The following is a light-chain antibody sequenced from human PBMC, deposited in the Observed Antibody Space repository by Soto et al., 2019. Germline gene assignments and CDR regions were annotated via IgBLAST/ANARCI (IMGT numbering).Light chain of an antibody. Sequence: EIVLTQSPATLSLSPGERATLSCRASQSVSSYLAWYQQKPGQAPRLLIYDASNRATGIPARFSGSGSGTDFTLTISSLEPEDFATYFCLQSHSFPLTFGGGTNVDIK. CDR3: LQSHSFPLT. CDR1: QSVSSY. V-gene: IGKV3-11*01. J-gene: IGKJ4*01. CDR2: DAS.